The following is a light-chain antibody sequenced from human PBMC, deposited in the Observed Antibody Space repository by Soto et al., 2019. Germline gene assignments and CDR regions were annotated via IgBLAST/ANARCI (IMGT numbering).Light chain of an antibody. V-gene: IGKV4-1*01. CDR1: QSVIHTSNNKSY. CDR3: QQYYSTPRT. CDR2: WAS. J-gene: IGKJ2*01. Sequence: DIVMTQSPDSLAVSLGERATINCKSSQSVIHTSNNKSYLAWYQQKAGQPPELLLYWASARESGVPDRFIGSGSGTAFTLTISSLQAEDMAVYYCQQYYSTPRTFGQGTKVEIK.